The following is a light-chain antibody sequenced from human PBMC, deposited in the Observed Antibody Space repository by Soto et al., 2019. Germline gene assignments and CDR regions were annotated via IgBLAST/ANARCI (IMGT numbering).Light chain of an antibody. CDR3: SSYTSTTFYV. V-gene: IGLV2-14*01. CDR2: DVS. Sequence: QSVLTQPASVSGSPGQSITISCTGTNSDVGGYNYVSWYQQHPGKAPKLMIYDVSNRPSGVSNRFSGSKSGNTASLTISGLQADDYADCYCSSYTSTTFYVFGAGTKVTIL. J-gene: IGLJ1*01. CDR1: NSDVGGYNY.